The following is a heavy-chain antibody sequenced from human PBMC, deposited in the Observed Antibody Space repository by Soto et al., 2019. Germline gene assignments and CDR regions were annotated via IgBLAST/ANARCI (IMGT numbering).Heavy chain of an antibody. CDR1: GGSISSGGYS. D-gene: IGHD3-3*01. J-gene: IGHJ4*02. CDR3: ARAVLTTFGVVQPFDY. Sequence: TSETLSLTCAVSGGSISSGGYSWSWIRQPPGKGLEWIGYIYHSGSTYYNPSLKSRVTISVDRSKNQFSLKLSSVTAADTAVYYCARAVLTTFGVVQPFDYWGQGTLVTVSS. CDR2: IYHSGST. V-gene: IGHV4-30-2*01.